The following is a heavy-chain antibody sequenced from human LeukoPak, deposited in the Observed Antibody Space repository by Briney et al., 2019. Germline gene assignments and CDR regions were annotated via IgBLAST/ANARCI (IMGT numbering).Heavy chain of an antibody. Sequence: PGRSLRLSCAAAGSTFSTYAISWVRQPPGNGLEWVSAISGSGGTTSYPDSVKGRFTISRDNSKNTLYLQMNSLRAEDTAVYYCVPASIAAIDYWGQGTLVTVSS. CDR3: VPASIAAIDY. D-gene: IGHD6-6*01. V-gene: IGHV3-23*01. CDR1: GSTFSTYA. CDR2: ISGSGGTT. J-gene: IGHJ4*02.